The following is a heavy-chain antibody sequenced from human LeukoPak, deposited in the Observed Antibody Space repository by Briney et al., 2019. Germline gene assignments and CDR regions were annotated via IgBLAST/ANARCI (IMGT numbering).Heavy chain of an antibody. CDR1: GGSISRGGYY. V-gene: IGHV4-31*03. CDR3: ARSSGAPDY. Sequence: NSSETLSLTCTVSGGSISRGGYYWSWIRQHPGKGLEWIGYIYNSGSTYYNPSLKSRVTMSVDTSKNQFSLKLSSVTAADTAVYYCARSSGAPDYWGQGTLVTVTS. J-gene: IGHJ4*02. D-gene: IGHD6-19*01. CDR2: IYNSGST.